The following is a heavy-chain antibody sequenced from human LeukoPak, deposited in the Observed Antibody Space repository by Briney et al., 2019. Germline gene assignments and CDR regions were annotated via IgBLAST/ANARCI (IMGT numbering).Heavy chain of an antibody. CDR2: IGTAGDT. V-gene: IGHV3-13*01. D-gene: IGHD6-19*01. CDR1: GFTFSSYD. J-gene: IGHJ4*02. CDR3: ARGGSGWYYFDY. Sequence: PGGSLRLSCAASGFTFSSYDMHWVRQPTGKGLEWVAGIGTAGDTYYPDSVKGRFTISRETAKNSLYLQMNSLRAGDTAVYYCARGGSGWYYFDYWGQGALVTVSS.